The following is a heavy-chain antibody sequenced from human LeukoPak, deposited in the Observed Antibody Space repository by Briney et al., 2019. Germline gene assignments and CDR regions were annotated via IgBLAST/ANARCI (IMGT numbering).Heavy chain of an antibody. D-gene: IGHD5-12*01. CDR1: GFTFGDYA. CDR3: TSGPDSGPFDY. V-gene: IGHV3-49*03. Sequence: PGGSLRLSCTASGFTFGDYAMSWFRQAPGKGLEWVGFIRSKAYGGTTEYAASVKGRFTISRDDSKSIAYLQMNSLKTEDTAVYYCTSGPDSGPFDYWGQGTLVTVSS. CDR2: IRSKAYGGTT. J-gene: IGHJ4*02.